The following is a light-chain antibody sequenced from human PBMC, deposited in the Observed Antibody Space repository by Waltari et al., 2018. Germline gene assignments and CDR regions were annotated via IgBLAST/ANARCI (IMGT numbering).Light chain of an antibody. V-gene: IGKV1-33*01. J-gene: IGKJ2*01. CDR2: DAS. Sequence: DIQMTQSPSSLSASVGDRVTITCQASQDISNYLNWYQQKPGKAPKLLIYDASNLETGGPSRFSGSGSGTDFTFTISSLQPEDIATYYCQQHDNLPSYTFGQRTKLEIK. CDR1: QDISNY. CDR3: QQHDNLPSYT.